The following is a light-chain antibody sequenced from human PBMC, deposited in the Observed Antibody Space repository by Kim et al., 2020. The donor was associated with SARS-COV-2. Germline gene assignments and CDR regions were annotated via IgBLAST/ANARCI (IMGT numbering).Light chain of an antibody. Sequence: SPGERATLSCRASQSVSSSYLAWYRQNPGQAPRLLIYGASSRATGIADRFSGSGSGTDFTLTISRLEPEDFAVYYCQQYGSSPLTFGGGTKVDIK. V-gene: IGKV3-20*01. J-gene: IGKJ4*01. CDR2: GAS. CDR3: QQYGSSPLT. CDR1: QSVSSSY.